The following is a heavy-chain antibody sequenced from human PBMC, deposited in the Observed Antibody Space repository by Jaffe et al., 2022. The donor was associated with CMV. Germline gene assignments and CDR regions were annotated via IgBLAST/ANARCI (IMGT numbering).Heavy chain of an antibody. Sequence: QVQLQQWGAGLLKPSETLSLTCAVYGGSFSGYYWSWIRQPPGKGLEWIGEINHSGSTNYNPSLKSRVTISVDTSKNQFSLKLSSVTAADTAVYYCARGGLLFGVVTYYYYMDVWGKGTTVTVSS. V-gene: IGHV4-34*01. CDR2: INHSGST. CDR3: ARGGLLFGVVTYYYYMDV. CDR1: GGSFSGYY. J-gene: IGHJ6*03. D-gene: IGHD3-3*01.